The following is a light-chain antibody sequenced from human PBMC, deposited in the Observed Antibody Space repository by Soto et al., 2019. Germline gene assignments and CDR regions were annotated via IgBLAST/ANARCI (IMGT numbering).Light chain of an antibody. Sequence: EIVLTQSPDTLSLSPGERATLSCSASQSVTTYLAWYQQKPGQAPRLLIYDASNRATRIPDRFSGSGSGTDFTLTISRLEPEDFVVYYCQQYGSSPPLTFGGGTKVDIK. CDR3: QQYGSSPPLT. CDR2: DAS. J-gene: IGKJ4*01. CDR1: QSVTTY. V-gene: IGKV3-20*01.